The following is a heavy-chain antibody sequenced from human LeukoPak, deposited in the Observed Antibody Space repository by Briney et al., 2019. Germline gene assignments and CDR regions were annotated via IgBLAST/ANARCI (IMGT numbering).Heavy chain of an antibody. J-gene: IGHJ4*02. Sequence: SQTLSLTCTVSGGSLSSDGFYWSWIRQHPGKGLEWIGYIFHSGTTYCTPSLRSRVTISVDTSKKQFSLKMTSVNAADTAVYYCGGGGGEGRGFWGQGALVTVSS. CDR2: IFHSGTT. CDR1: GGSLSSDGFY. D-gene: IGHD2-15*01. V-gene: IGHV4-31*03. CDR3: GGGGGEGRGF.